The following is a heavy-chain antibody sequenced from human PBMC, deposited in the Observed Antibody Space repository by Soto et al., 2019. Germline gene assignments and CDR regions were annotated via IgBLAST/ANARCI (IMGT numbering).Heavy chain of an antibody. J-gene: IGHJ3*02. Sequence: QLHLVQSGAVVKKPGASVTVSCSASGYPVTAYYMHWVRQAPGRGLEWMGGINPATGAAKYTQTFQGRVTMSRDTSKSTVFMELSGLTSEDTAVFYCARGVGVGVAGSAAFDMWGQGTLVTVSS. CDR3: ARGVGVGVAGSAAFDM. CDR2: INPATGAA. V-gene: IGHV1-2*02. D-gene: IGHD3-3*01. CDR1: GYPVTAYY.